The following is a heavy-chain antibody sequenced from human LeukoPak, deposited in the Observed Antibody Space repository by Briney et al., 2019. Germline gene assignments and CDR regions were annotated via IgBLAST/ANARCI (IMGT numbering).Heavy chain of an antibody. Sequence: GGTLRLSCAASGFTFSSYGMNWVRQAPGKGLEWVSSITSSSTYIYYADSVKGRFTISRDNAKNSLYLQMDSLRVEDTAVYYCARDPYSGSYGDYYYYYMDVWGKGTTVTISS. CDR1: GFTFSSYG. CDR2: ITSSSTYI. J-gene: IGHJ6*03. CDR3: ARDPYSGSYGDYYYYYMDV. V-gene: IGHV3-21*01. D-gene: IGHD1-26*01.